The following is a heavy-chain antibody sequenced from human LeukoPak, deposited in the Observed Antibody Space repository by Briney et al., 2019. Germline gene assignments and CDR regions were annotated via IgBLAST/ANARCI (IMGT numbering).Heavy chain of an antibody. J-gene: IGHJ4*02. V-gene: IGHV3-74*01. D-gene: IGHD5-18*01. CDR1: GFTFSNHW. Sequence: GGSLRLSCAASGFTFSNHWMHWVRHAPGKGLMWVSRINRDGSRTDYADSVKGRFTISRDDAKNTLYLQVNSLRAEDTAVYFCARGGSDTAMAHDYWGQGTLVTVSS. CDR2: INRDGSRT. CDR3: ARGGSDTAMAHDY.